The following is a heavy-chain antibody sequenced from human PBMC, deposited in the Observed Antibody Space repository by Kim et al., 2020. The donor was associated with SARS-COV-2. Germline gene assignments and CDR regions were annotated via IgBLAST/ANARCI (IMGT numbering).Heavy chain of an antibody. CDR3: ARDLGGPNDY. Sequence: SETLSLTCTVSGGSISSYYWSWIRQPPGKGLEWIGYIYYSGSTNYNPSLKSRVTISVDTSKNQFSLKLSSVTAADTAVYYCARDLGGPNDYWGQGTLVTVSS. CDR1: GGSISSYY. J-gene: IGHJ4*02. CDR2: IYYSGST. V-gene: IGHV4-59*01.